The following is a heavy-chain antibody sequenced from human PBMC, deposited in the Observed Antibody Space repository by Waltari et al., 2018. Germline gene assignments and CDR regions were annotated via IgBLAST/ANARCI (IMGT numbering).Heavy chain of an antibody. D-gene: IGHD4-4*01. CDR2: INSDGSST. V-gene: IGHV3-74*01. CDR1: GFTFSSYW. J-gene: IGHJ3*02. Sequence: EVQLVESGGGLVQPGGSLRLSCAASGFTFSSYWMHWVRQAPGKGLVGVSRINSDGSSTSYADSVKGRFTISRDNAKNTLYLQMNSLRAEDTAVYYCARDLYIRDAPSDIWGQGTMVTVSS. CDR3: ARDLYIRDAPSDI.